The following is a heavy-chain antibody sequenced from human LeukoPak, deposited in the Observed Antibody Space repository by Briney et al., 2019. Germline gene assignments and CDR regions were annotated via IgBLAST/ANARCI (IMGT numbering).Heavy chain of an antibody. Sequence: PSETLSLSCAVSGYSFSSGYYWGWIRQPPGKGLEWIGSIYHSGSTHYNSSLKSRITISVDTSKNQFSLNLSSVTAADTAVYYCARQWQSTGFDYWGQGTLVTVSS. J-gene: IGHJ4*02. CDR2: IYHSGST. D-gene: IGHD2-2*01. CDR1: GYSFSSGYY. CDR3: ARQWQSTGFDY. V-gene: IGHV4-38-2*01.